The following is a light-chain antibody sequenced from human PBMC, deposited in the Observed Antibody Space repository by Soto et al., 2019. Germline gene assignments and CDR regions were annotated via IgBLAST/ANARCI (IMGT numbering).Light chain of an antibody. CDR3: QQYGSSPLT. CDR1: QSVSSN. CDR2: GAS. J-gene: IGKJ4*01. Sequence: EIVMTQSPATLSVSPGERATLSCRASQSVSSNLAWYQQKPGQAPRLHIYGASTRATGIPDRFSGSGSGTDFTLTISRLEPEDFAVYYCQQYGSSPLTFGGGTKVDIK. V-gene: IGKV3-20*01.